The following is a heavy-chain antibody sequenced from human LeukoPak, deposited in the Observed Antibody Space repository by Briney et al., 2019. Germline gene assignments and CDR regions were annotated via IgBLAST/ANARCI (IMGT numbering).Heavy chain of an antibody. CDR1: GSTFSDHG. V-gene: IGHV3-48*03. Sequence: GGSLRLSCAASGSTFSDHGKQWVRQAPGRGLEWVSFISSSGSTISYADSVKGRFTISRDNAKNSLYLQMNSLRGEDTALYYCARDRSEDRFDYWGQGTLVTVSS. CDR3: ARDRSEDRFDY. CDR2: ISSSGSTI. D-gene: IGHD1-26*01. J-gene: IGHJ4*02.